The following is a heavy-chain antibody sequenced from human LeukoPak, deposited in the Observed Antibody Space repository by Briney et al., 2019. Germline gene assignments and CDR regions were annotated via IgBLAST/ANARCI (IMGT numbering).Heavy chain of an antibody. J-gene: IGHJ4*02. D-gene: IGHD2/OR15-2a*01. CDR2: IYYSGST. V-gene: IGHV4-61*01. Sequence: SETLSLTCTVPGGSVRSGSHYWSWIRQPPGKGLEWIGYIYYSGSTNYNPSLKSRVTISVDTSKNQFSLKLSSVIAADTAVYYCAIGSMVGGCDYWGQGTLVTVSS. CDR3: AIGSMVGGCDY. CDR1: GGSVRSGSHY.